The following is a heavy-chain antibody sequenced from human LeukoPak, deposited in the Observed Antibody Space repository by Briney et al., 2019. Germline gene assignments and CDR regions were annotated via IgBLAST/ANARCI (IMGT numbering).Heavy chain of an antibody. CDR1: GFTVSNYW. CDR2: IKKDGSEK. Sequence: PWGSLGLSCAVSGFTVSNYWMSWGRQAPGKGLEWVANIKKDGSEKYYVDSVKGRFTISRDNAKNSLYLQMNRLRAEDTAVYYCAAGAYWGQGTQVTVSS. CDR3: AAGAY. D-gene: IGHD3-10*01. J-gene: IGHJ4*02. V-gene: IGHV3-7*01.